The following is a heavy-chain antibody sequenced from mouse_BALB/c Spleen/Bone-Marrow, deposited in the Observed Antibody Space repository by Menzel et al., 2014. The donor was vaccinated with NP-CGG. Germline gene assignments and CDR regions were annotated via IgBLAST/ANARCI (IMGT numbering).Heavy chain of an antibody. CDR3: ARETAIVADFDY. Sequence: EVKLMESGPDLVKPSQSVSLTCTVTAYSITSDYGWHWIRQFPGSRLEWMAYIHYSGNTDYNPSLKSRISITRDTSKNQFFLQLNSVTTEDTATYYCARETAIVADFDYWGQGTTLTVSS. CDR2: IHYSGNT. CDR1: AYSITSDYG. V-gene: IGHV3-1*02. J-gene: IGHJ2*01. D-gene: IGHD1-1*01.